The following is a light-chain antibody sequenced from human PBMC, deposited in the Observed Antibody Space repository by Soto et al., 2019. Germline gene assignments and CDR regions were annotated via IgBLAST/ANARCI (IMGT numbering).Light chain of an antibody. CDR1: SSDIGGYNW. Sequence: QSALTQPASVSGSPGQSITISCTGTSSDIGGYNWVSWYQQHPGKAPKLMIYDVSDRPSGVFNRFSGPKSGNTASLTISGPQAEDEADYYCSSYTSTSTLWVFGGGTKLTVL. CDR2: DVS. J-gene: IGLJ3*02. V-gene: IGLV2-14*03. CDR3: SSYTSTSTLWV.